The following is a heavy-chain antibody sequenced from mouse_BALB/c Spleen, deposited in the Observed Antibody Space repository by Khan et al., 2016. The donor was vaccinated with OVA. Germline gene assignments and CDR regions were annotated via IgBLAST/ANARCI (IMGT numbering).Heavy chain of an antibody. J-gene: IGHJ3*01. D-gene: IGHD2-12*01. Sequence: HLQQSGGDLMKPGASVKISCKATGYTFSSYWIEWVKQRPGHGLEWIGQIFPGSVSITYNEKFKGQATFTADTSSNTAYMQLSSLTSEDSDVYYCARGSYGRFAFWGQGTLVTVSA. V-gene: IGHV1-9*01. CDR3: ARGSYGRFAF. CDR2: IFPGSVSI. CDR1: GYTFSSYW.